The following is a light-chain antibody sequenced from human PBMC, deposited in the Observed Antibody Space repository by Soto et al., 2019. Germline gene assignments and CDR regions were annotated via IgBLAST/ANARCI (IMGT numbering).Light chain of an antibody. Sequence: QSVLTQPASVSGSPGQSITISCTGTSSDVGDYIYVSWYQHHPGKAPKLMIYDVTNRPSGVSNRFSGSKSGNSASLTISGLQSEDEVEYYCAAWDDSLNCPYVFGTGTKVTVL. CDR3: AAWDDSLNCPYV. CDR1: SSDVGDYIY. V-gene: IGLV2-14*03. J-gene: IGLJ1*01. CDR2: DVT.